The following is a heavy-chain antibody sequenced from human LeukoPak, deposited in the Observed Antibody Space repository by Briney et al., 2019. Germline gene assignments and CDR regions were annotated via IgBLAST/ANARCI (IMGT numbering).Heavy chain of an antibody. CDR1: GYAFTSYA. V-gene: IGHV1-3*01. D-gene: IGHD1-1*01. Sequence: EASVKVSCTASGYAFTSYAMHWVRQAPGQRLEWMGWINAGNGNTKYSQKFQGRVTITRDTSASTAYMELSSLRSEDTAVYYCARALRYPNWFDPWGQGTLVTVSS. CDR2: INAGNGNT. J-gene: IGHJ5*02. CDR3: ARALRYPNWFDP.